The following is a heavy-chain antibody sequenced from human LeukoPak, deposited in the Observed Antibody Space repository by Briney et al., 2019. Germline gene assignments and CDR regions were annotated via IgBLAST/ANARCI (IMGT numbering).Heavy chain of an antibody. V-gene: IGHV1-69*04. Sequence: APVKVSCKASGGTFSSYAISWVRQAPGQGLEWMGRIIPILGIANYAQKFQGRVTITADKSTSTAYMELSSLRSEDTAVYYCAREGGTTVTPFDYWGQGTLVTVSS. CDR1: GGTFSSYA. D-gene: IGHD4-17*01. J-gene: IGHJ4*02. CDR3: AREGGTTVTPFDY. CDR2: IIPILGIA.